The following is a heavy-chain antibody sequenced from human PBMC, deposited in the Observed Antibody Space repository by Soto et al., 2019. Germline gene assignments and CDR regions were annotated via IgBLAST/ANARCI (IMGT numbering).Heavy chain of an antibody. D-gene: IGHD2-15*01. V-gene: IGHV4-31*03. CDR3: ARDGQGYCSGGSCYHAFDI. Sequence: SETLSLTCTVSGGSISSGGYYWSWIRQHPGKGLEWIGYIYYSGSTYYNPSLKSRVTISVDTSKNQFSLKLSSVTAADTAVYNCARDGQGYCSGGSCYHAFDIWGQGTMVTVSS. J-gene: IGHJ3*02. CDR1: GGSISSGGYY. CDR2: IYYSGST.